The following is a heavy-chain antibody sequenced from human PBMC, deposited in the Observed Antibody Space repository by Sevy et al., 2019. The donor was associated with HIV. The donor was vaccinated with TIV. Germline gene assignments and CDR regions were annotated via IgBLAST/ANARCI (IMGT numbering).Heavy chain of an antibody. D-gene: IGHD3-10*01. Sequence: GGSLRLSCAVSGFNFAIYGFHWVRQAPGKGLEWVANTRHDETAKYYVDSVKGRFTVSRYNSKNTVFLQMNSLTPDDTGTYYCARDGVYYGMDVWGLGTTVTVSS. CDR3: ARDGVYYGMDV. CDR1: GFNFAIYG. J-gene: IGHJ6*02. V-gene: IGHV3-30*02. CDR2: TRHDETAK.